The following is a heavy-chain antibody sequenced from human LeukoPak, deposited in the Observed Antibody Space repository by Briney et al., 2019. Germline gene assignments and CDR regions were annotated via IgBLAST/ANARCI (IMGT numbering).Heavy chain of an antibody. CDR1: GFTFSSYA. J-gene: IGHJ5*02. CDR3: AKDKLIRGYYYGNWFDP. D-gene: IGHD3-22*01. V-gene: IGHV3-23*01. CDR2: ISGSGGST. Sequence: PGGSLRLSCAASGFTFSSYAMSWVHQAPGKGLEWVSAISGSGGSTYYADSVKGRFTISRDNSKNTLYLQMNSLRAEDTAVYYCAKDKLIRGYYYGNWFDPWGQGTLVTVSS.